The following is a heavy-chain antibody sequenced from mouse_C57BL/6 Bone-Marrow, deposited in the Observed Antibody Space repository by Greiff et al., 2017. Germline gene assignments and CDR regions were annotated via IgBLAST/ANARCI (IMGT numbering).Heavy chain of an antibody. CDR1: GYTFTSYW. CDR3: ARRDDYDYDWGYSMDY. J-gene: IGHJ4*01. Sequence: VQLQQPGAELVKPGASVKLSCKASGYTFTSYWMHWVKQRPGQGLEWIGMIHPNSGSTNYNEKFKSKATLTVDKSSSTAYMQLSSLTSEDSAVYYCARRDDYDYDWGYSMDYWGQGTSVTVSS. D-gene: IGHD2-4*01. V-gene: IGHV1-64*01. CDR2: IHPNSGST.